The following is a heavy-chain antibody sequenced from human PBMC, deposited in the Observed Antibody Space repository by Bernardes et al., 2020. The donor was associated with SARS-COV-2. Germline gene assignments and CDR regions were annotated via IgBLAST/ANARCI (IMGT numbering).Heavy chain of an antibody. V-gene: IGHV1-18*01. Sequence: SVKDSCKASVYTFTSYVISWFRQPPGQGLEWMGWIRGFNCNTNYAQELQGRVTMTAETSTSTASMGLRSLRSDDTAVYYCARGGRPKVPAHWGQGTLVTVSS. D-gene: IGHD1-26*01. CDR1: VYTFTSYV. CDR3: ARGGRPKVPAH. J-gene: IGHJ4*02. CDR2: IRGFNCNT.